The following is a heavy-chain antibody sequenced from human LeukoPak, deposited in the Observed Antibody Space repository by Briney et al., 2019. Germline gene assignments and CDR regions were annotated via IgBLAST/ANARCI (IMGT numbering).Heavy chain of an antibody. CDR1: GFTLRSYV. V-gene: IGHV3-23*01. CDR2: ISGSGDST. D-gene: IGHD2-2*01. Sequence: PGGSLRLSCVASGFTLRSYVMNWVRQTPGKGLEWVSSISGSGDSTFYADSVKGRFSISRDNSKNTLYLQVNGLRTEDTAVYYCAKGGGYCSSTSCPWPNDYYYYMDVWGKGTAVTVSS. CDR3: AKGGGYCSSTSCPWPNDYYYYMDV. J-gene: IGHJ6*03.